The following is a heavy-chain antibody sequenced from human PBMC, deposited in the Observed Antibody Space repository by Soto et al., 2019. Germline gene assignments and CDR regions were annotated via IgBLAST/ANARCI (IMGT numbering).Heavy chain of an antibody. J-gene: IGHJ6*02. CDR3: ARDYSSGWHYYYGMDV. Sequence: GGALRLSCAASGFTFSIYAMHWVRQAPGKGLEWVAVISYDGSNKYYADSVKGRFTISRDNSKNTLYLQMNSLRAEDTAVYYCARDYSSGWHYYYGMDVWGQGTTVTVSS. CDR1: GFTFSIYA. V-gene: IGHV3-30-3*01. CDR2: ISYDGSNK. D-gene: IGHD6-19*01.